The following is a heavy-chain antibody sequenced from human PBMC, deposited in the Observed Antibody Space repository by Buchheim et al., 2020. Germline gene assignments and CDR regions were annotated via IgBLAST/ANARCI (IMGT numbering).Heavy chain of an antibody. Sequence: QLQLQESGSGLVKPSQTLSLTCAVSGGSISSGGYSWSWIRQPPGKGLEWIGCVDYSGSTNYNPSLKSRVTISVDTSKKQFSLNLSSVTAADTAVYYCAREIRSWNSGANYYYFYGLDVWGQGTT. D-gene: IGHD1-7*01. V-gene: IGHV4-61*08. J-gene: IGHJ6*02. CDR1: GGSISSGGYS. CDR3: AREIRSWNSGANYYYFYGLDV. CDR2: VDYSGST.